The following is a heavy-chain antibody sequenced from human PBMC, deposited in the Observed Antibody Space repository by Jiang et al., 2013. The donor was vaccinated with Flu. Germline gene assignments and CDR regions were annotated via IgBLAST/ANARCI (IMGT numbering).Heavy chain of an antibody. J-gene: IGHJ6*02. CDR3: AREVVSVTKVRGAPDSYYYYGMDV. V-gene: IGHV4-59*01. Sequence: ASIYYSGSTNYNPSLESRVTVSVAMSKNQFSLKVSSVTAADTAVYYCAREVVSVTKVRGAPDSYYYYGMDVWGQGTTVTVSS. D-gene: IGHD3-10*01. CDR2: IYYSGST.